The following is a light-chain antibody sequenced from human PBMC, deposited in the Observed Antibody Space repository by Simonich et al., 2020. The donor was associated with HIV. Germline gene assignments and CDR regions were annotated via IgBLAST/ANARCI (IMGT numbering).Light chain of an antibody. V-gene: IGKV3-20*01. CDR3: QQYGSSPLYT. J-gene: IGKJ2*01. CDR1: QSVSSN. CDR2: SSS. Sequence: ELVMTQSPATLSVSPGERATLSCRASQSVSSNFAWYQQKPGQAPRLIIYSSSSRATGIPDRFSGSGSGTDFTLTISRLEPEDFTVYYCQQYGSSPLYTFGQGTKLEIK.